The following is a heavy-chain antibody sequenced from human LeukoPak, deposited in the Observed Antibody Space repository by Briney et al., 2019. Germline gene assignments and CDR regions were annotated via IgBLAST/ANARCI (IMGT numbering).Heavy chain of an antibody. Sequence: SETLSLTCAVYGGSFSGYYWSWIRQPPGKGLEWIGEINHSGSTNYNPSLKSRVTISVDTSKNQFSLKLSSVTAADTAVYYCVRCKGTVAGSDYWGQGTLVTVSS. J-gene: IGHJ4*02. V-gene: IGHV4-34*01. CDR3: VRCKGTVAGSDY. D-gene: IGHD6-19*01. CDR2: INHSGST. CDR1: GGSFSGYY.